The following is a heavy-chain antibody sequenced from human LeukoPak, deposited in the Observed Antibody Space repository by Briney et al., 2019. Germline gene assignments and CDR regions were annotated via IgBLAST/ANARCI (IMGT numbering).Heavy chain of an antibody. D-gene: IGHD3-22*01. CDR1: GGTFSSYA. Sequence: GASVKVSCKASGGTFSSYAISWVRQAPGQGLEWMGGIIPIFGTANYAQKFQGRVTITTDESTSTAYMELSSLRSEDTAVYYCARVGYHDSSGYRPGAFDIWGQGTMVTVSS. V-gene: IGHV1-69*05. CDR3: ARVGYHDSSGYRPGAFDI. J-gene: IGHJ3*02. CDR2: IIPIFGTA.